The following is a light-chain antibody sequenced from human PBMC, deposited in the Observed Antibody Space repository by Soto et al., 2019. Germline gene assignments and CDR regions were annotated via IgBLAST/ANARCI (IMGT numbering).Light chain of an antibody. J-gene: IGLJ2*01. CDR3: ATWDGGLNVFVV. Sequence: QSVLTQPPSVSAAPGQKVTISCSGSSSNIGNNYVSWYQHLPQTAPKLLIYDDDKRPSGIPDRFSGSKSGTSATLGITGLQTGDEADYYCATWDGGLNVFVVFGGGTKLTVL. CDR2: DDD. CDR1: SSNIGNNY. V-gene: IGLV1-51*01.